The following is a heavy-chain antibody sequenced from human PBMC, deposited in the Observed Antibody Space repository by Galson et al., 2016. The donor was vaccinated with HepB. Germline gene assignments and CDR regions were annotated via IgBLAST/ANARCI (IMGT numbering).Heavy chain of an antibody. Sequence: ATLSLTCTVSGGSISSYYWNWIRQSPGKGLEWIGFISYSGRTNYNPSLKSRVTTSVDTSKNQFSLTLSPVTDADTAVYYCAGGITYVFDFWGQGALVTVSS. CDR2: ISYSGRT. D-gene: IGHD3-16*01. CDR1: GGSISSYY. J-gene: IGHJ3*01. V-gene: IGHV4-59*08. CDR3: AGGITYVFDF.